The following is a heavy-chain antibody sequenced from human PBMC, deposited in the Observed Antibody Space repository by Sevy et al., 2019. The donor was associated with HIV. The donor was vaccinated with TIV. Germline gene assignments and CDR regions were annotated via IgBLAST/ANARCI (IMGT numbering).Heavy chain of an antibody. V-gene: IGHV4-4*07. CDR3: ARSNWVTATNGFSKSYYFDY. J-gene: IGHJ4*02. CDR1: GDSFSSYF. D-gene: IGHD7-27*01. Sequence: SETLSLTYTVSGDSFSSYFWAWIRQPAGKGLEWIGRINTSGSTNYNPSLKSRVTMSVDTSKSQFSLKVTSLTDADTAIYFCARSNWVTATNGFSKSYYFDYWGQGSLVTVSS. CDR2: INTSGST.